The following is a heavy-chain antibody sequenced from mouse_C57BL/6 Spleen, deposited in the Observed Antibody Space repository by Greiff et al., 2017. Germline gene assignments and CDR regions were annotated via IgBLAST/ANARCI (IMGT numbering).Heavy chain of an antibody. Sequence: VQLQQPGAELVKPGASVKLSCKASGYTFTSYWMQWVKQRPGQGLEWIGEIDPSDSYTNYNQKFKGKATLTVDTSSSTAYMQRSSLTSEDSAVYYCARFDPAWFAYWGQGTLVTVSA. CDR2: IDPSDSYT. V-gene: IGHV1-50*01. J-gene: IGHJ3*01. CDR1: GYTFTSYW. CDR3: ARFDPAWFAY.